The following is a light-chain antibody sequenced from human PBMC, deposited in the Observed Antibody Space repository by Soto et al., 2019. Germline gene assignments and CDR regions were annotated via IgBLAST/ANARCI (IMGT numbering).Light chain of an antibody. V-gene: IGKV3-11*01. CDR3: HQRSDWPPLT. Sequence: EIVLTQSPATLSLSPGERATLSCRASRSVSNNLAWYQQKPGQAPRLLIYDASNRATGIPARFSGSGSGTDFTLTISSLEPEDFAVYYCHQRSDWPPLTFGGGTKVEIK. CDR2: DAS. CDR1: RSVSNN. J-gene: IGKJ4*01.